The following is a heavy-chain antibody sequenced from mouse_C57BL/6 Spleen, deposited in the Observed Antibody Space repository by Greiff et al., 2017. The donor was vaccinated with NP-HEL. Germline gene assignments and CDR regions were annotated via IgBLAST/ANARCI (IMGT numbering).Heavy chain of an antibody. V-gene: IGHV1-82*01. D-gene: IGHD2-1*01. Sequence: QVQLQQSGPELVKPGASVKISCKASGYAFSSSWMNWVKQRPGKGLEWIGRIYPGDGDTNYNGKFKGKATLTADKSSSTAYMQLSSLTSEDSAVYFCARRGGNYEGAWFAYWGQGTLVTVSA. CDR1: GYAFSSSW. CDR3: ARRGGNYEGAWFAY. CDR2: IYPGDGDT. J-gene: IGHJ3*01.